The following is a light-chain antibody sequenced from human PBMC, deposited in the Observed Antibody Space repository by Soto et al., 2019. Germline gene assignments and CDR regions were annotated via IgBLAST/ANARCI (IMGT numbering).Light chain of an antibody. CDR3: SSYTSSGTDYG. Sequence: QSVLTQPASVSGSPGQSITISCTGTSSDVGGYNYVSWYQQHPGKALKLMIYDVSDRPSGVSNRFSGSKSGNTASLTISGLQAEDEADYYCSSYTSSGTDYGFGTGTKVTVL. J-gene: IGLJ1*01. CDR1: SSDVGGYNY. CDR2: DVS. V-gene: IGLV2-14*03.